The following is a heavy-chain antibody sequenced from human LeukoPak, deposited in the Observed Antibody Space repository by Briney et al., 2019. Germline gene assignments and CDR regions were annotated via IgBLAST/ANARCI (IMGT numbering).Heavy chain of an antibody. D-gene: IGHD5-18*01. CDR3: ARALTAQLSNRSYSYGENWFDP. CDR1: GYTFTSYY. CDR2: INPSGGST. J-gene: IGHJ5*02. Sequence: GASVKVSCKASGYTFTSYYMHWVRQAPGQGLEWMGIINPSGGSTSYAQKFQGRVTMTRDMSTSTVYMELSSLRSEDTAVYYCARALTAQLSNRSYSYGENWFDPWGQGTLVTVSS. V-gene: IGHV1-46*01.